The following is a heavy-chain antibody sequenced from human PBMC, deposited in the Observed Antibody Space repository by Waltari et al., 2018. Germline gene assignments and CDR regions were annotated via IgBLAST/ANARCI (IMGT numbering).Heavy chain of an antibody. J-gene: IGHJ4*02. D-gene: IGHD1-7*01. CDR1: GGSFSVYY. Sequence: QVQLQQWGAGLLKPSKTLSLTCAVYGGSFSVYYWSWIRQPPGKGLEWIGEINHSGSTNYNPSLKSRVTISVDTSKNQFSLKLSSVTAADTAVYYCARDKLELHSFDYWGQGTLVTVSS. CDR2: INHSGST. CDR3: ARDKLELHSFDY. V-gene: IGHV4-34*01.